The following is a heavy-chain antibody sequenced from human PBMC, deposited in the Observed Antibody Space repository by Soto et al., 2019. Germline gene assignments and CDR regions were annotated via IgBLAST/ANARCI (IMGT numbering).Heavy chain of an antibody. CDR3: ARGRYGDHYYYYGMDV. V-gene: IGHV3-53*01. Sequence: GGSLRLSCAASGFTVSSNYMSWVRQAPGKGLEWVSVIYSGGSTYYADSVKGRFTISRDNSKNTLYLQMNSLRAEDTAVYYCARGRYGDHYYYYGMDVWGQGTTVTVSS. CDR1: GFTVSSNY. J-gene: IGHJ6*02. CDR2: IYSGGST. D-gene: IGHD4-17*01.